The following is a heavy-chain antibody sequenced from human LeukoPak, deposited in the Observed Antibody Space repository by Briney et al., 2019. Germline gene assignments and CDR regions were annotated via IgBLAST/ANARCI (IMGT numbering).Heavy chain of an antibody. J-gene: IGHJ5*02. CDR2: IYYSGST. V-gene: IGHV4-39*02. D-gene: IGHD2-15*01. CDR3: ARDIVVVVAPSWFDP. Sequence: PSETLSLTCTVSGGPISSGDYYWSWIRQPPGKGLEWIGSIYYSGSTYYNPSLKSRVTISVDTSKNQFSLKLSSVTAADTAVYYCARDIVVVVAPSWFDPWGQGTLVTVSS. CDR1: GGPISSGDYY.